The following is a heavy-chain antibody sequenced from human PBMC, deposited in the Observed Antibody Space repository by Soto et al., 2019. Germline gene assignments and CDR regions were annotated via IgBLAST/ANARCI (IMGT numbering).Heavy chain of an antibody. CDR3: ARDRDGYNSN. Sequence: PSETLSLTCTVSGGSISSGGYYWSWIRQHPGKGLDWIGHIYYSVRTYYNPSLKSRVTISVDTCKNQFSLKLSSVTAADTAVYYCARDRDGYNSNWGQGTLVTVSS. V-gene: IGHV4-31*03. J-gene: IGHJ4*02. CDR2: IYYSVRT. CDR1: GGSISSGGYY. D-gene: IGHD5-12*01.